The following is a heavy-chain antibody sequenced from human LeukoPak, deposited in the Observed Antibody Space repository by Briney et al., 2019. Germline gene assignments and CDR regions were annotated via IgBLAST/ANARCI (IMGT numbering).Heavy chain of an antibody. CDR3: AKLSGSHSDTLPFDY. CDR1: GFNFDDYG. J-gene: IGHJ4*02. CDR2: INWNDGST. V-gene: IGHV3-20*04. Sequence: GGSLRLSCGASGFNFDDYGMSWVRQTPGKGLEWVSGINWNDGSTRYADSVKGRFTISRDNAKNSVYLQMNSLRAEDTALYYCAKLSGSHSDTLPFDYWGQGTLVTVSS. D-gene: IGHD1-26*01.